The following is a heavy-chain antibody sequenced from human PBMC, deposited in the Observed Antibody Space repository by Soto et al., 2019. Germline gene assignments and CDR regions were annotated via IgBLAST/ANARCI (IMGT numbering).Heavy chain of an antibody. CDR1: GFTFSSYA. Sequence: SLRLSCAASGFTFSSYAMHWVRQAPGKGLEWVAVISYDGSNKYYADSVKGRFTISRDNSKNTLYLQMNSLRAEDTAVYYCGRGKLSKGFTIFGVARLGYYGMDVWGQGTTVTVSS. V-gene: IGHV3-30-3*01. CDR2: ISYDGSNK. CDR3: GRGKLSKGFTIFGVARLGYYGMDV. D-gene: IGHD3-3*01. J-gene: IGHJ6*02.